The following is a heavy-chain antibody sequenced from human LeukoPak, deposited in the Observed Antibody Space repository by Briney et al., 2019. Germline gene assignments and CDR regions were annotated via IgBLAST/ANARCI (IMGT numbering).Heavy chain of an antibody. CDR1: GFTFSNYN. D-gene: IGHD5-18*01. CDR2: ITRGSIYT. Sequence: GGSLRLSCAASGFTFSNYNMNWVRQTPGKGLEWVSSITRGSIYTFYADSVKGRFTISRDNSKNTLYLQMNSLRAEDTAVYYCAHGDTAMVSWGQGTLVTVSS. J-gene: IGHJ4*02. V-gene: IGHV3-21*01. CDR3: AHGDTAMVS.